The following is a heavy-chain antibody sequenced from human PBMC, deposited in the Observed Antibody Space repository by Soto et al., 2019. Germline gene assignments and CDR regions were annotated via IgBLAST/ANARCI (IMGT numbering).Heavy chain of an antibody. Sequence: EVQVVESGGGLVQHGGSLRLSCAASGFTFSSNSMNWVRQAPGKGLEWISYISSSSSTIYADSVKGRFTISRDNAKNSLYLQMNSLRDEDTAVYYCARVIWSGHLTSDLWGQGTRVTVSS. CDR2: ISSSSSTI. D-gene: IGHD3-3*01. V-gene: IGHV3-48*02. J-gene: IGHJ5*02. CDR1: GFTFSSNS. CDR3: ARVIWSGHLTSDL.